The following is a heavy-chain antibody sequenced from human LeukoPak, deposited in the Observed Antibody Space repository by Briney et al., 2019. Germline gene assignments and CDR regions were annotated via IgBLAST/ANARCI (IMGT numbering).Heavy chain of an antibody. CDR1: GFTFSSYA. CDR3: AKAIIPSYYYDSSGYYYGLDY. CDR2: ISGSGGST. J-gene: IGHJ4*02. Sequence: GGSLRLSCAASGFTFSSYAMSWVRQAPGKGLEWVSAISGSGGSTYYADSVKDRFTISRDNSKNTLYLQMNSLRAEDTAVYYCAKAIIPSYYYDSSGYYYGLDYWGQGTLVTVSS. D-gene: IGHD3-22*01. V-gene: IGHV3-23*01.